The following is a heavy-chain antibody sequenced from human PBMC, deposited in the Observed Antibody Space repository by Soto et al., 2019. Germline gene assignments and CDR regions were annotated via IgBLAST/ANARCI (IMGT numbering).Heavy chain of an antibody. CDR3: ASDIVVVPAADNDAFDI. J-gene: IGHJ3*02. Sequence: EVQLVESGGGLVQPGGSLRLSCAASGFTFSSYWMSWVRQAPGKGLEWVANIKQDGSEKYYVDSVKGRFTISRENAKNSLYLQMNSLRAEDTAVYYCASDIVVVPAADNDAFDIWGQGTMVTVSS. D-gene: IGHD2-2*01. CDR2: IKQDGSEK. V-gene: IGHV3-7*01. CDR1: GFTFSSYW.